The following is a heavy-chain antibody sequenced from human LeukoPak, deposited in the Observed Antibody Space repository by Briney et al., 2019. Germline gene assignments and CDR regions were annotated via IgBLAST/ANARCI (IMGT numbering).Heavy chain of an antibody. CDR2: MNPNSGNT. Sequence: ASVKVSCKASGYTFTSYGISWVRQATGQGLEWMGWMNPNSGNTGYAQKFQGRVTMTRNTSISAAYMELSSLRSEDTAVYYCASSAGTSHGMDVWGQGTTVTVSS. V-gene: IGHV1-8*02. D-gene: IGHD6-13*01. J-gene: IGHJ6*02. CDR1: GYTFTSYG. CDR3: ASSAGTSHGMDV.